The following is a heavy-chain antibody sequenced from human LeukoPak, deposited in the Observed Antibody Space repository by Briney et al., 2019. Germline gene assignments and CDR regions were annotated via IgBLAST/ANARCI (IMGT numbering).Heavy chain of an antibody. CDR1: GFTFSSYA. D-gene: IGHD2-15*01. J-gene: IGHJ3*02. CDR2: ISGSGGST. V-gene: IGHV3-23*01. CDR3: AKGGDIVVVVADDSAFDI. Sequence: GGSLRLSCAASGFTFSSYAMSWVRQAPGKGLEWVSAISGSGGSTYYADSVKGRFTISRDNSKNTLYLQMNSLRAEDTAVYYCAKGGDIVVVVADDSAFDIWGQGTMVTVSS.